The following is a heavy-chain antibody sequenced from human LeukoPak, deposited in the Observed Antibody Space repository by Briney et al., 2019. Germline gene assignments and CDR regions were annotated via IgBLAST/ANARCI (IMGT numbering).Heavy chain of an antibody. Sequence: SETLSLTCTGSGGSISTYYWSWIRQPPGKGLDGIAYIYYIWSTNYNPSLKSRVTISVATSKNQFSLKLSSVTAADTAMSYCASADSGSPRRDFDIWGRGTMVTVSS. D-gene: IGHD3-22*01. CDR2: IYYIWST. CDR1: GGSISTYY. CDR3: ASADSGSPRRDFDI. V-gene: IGHV4-59*01. J-gene: IGHJ3*02.